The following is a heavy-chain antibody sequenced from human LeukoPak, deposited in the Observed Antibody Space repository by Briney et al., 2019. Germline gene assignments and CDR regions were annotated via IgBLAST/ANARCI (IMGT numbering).Heavy chain of an antibody. V-gene: IGHV1-18*01. J-gene: IGHJ6*03. CDR2: ISAYNGNT. D-gene: IGHD6-19*01. CDR3: ARSGVYSSGWYGPYYYYMDV. Sequence: GASLKVSCKASGYTFTSYGISWVRQAPGQGLEWMGWISAYNGNTNYAQKLQGRVTMTTDTSTSTAYMELRSLRSDDTAVYYCARSGVYSSGWYGPYYYYMDVWVKGTTVTISS. CDR1: GYTFTSYG.